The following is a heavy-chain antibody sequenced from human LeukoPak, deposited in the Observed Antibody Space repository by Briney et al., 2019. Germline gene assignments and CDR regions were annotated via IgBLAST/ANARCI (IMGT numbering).Heavy chain of an antibody. D-gene: IGHD6-13*01. CDR2: IYTSGST. CDR1: GGSISSGSYY. V-gene: IGHV4-61*02. Sequence: PSQTLSLTCTVSGGSISSGSYYWSWIRQPAGKGLEWIGRIYTSGSTNYNPSLKSRVTMSVDTSKNQFSLKLSSVTAADTAVYYCARDSTAAAGRAIDYWGQGTLVTVSS. CDR3: ARDSTAAAGRAIDY. J-gene: IGHJ4*02.